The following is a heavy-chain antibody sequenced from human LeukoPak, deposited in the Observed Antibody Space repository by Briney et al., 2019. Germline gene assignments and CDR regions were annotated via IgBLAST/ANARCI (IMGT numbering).Heavy chain of an antibody. CDR3: ARVREYSSSWSGSYYYYYMDV. Sequence: PGRSLRRSCAASGFTFSSYAMHWVRQAPGKGLEWVAVISYDGSNKYYADSVKGRFTISRDNSKNTLYLQMNSLRAEDTAVYYCARVREYSSSWSGSYYYYYMDVWGKGTTVTVSS. CDR1: GFTFSSYA. V-gene: IGHV3-30*01. J-gene: IGHJ6*03. CDR2: ISYDGSNK. D-gene: IGHD6-13*01.